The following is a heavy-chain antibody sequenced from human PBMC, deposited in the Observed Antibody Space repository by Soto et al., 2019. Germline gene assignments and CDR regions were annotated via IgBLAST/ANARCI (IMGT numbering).Heavy chain of an antibody. CDR1: GFTFSSYG. D-gene: IGHD2-15*01. Sequence: GGSLRLSCAASGFTFSSYGMHWVRQAPGKGLEWVAVISYDGSNKYYADSVKGRFTISRDNSKNTLYLQMNSLRAEDTAVYYCAKSGGYCSGGSCYTFDYWGQGTLVTVSS. CDR2: ISYDGSNK. V-gene: IGHV3-30*18. J-gene: IGHJ4*02. CDR3: AKSGGYCSGGSCYTFDY.